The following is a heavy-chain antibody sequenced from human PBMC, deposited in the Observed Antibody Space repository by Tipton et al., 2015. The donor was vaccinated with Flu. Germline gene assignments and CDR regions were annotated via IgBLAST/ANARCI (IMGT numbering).Heavy chain of an antibody. CDR2: IFTSGRT. V-gene: IGHV4-61*02. D-gene: IGHD2-15*01. J-gene: IGHJ4*02. Sequence: TLSLTCTVSGGSISSGSYYWNWIRQPAGKGLEWIGRIFTSGRTNYNPSLKSRVTISLDTSKNQFSLKLNSVTAAGTAVYYWARGIPTYCTGGTCFDGAFDAWGKRTLGTVSS. CDR1: GGSISSGSYY. CDR3: ARGIPTYCTGGTCFDGAFDA.